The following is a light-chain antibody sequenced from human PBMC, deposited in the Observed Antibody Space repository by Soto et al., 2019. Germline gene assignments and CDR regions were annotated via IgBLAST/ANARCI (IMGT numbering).Light chain of an antibody. J-gene: IGKJ1*01. V-gene: IGKV3-20*01. Sequence: EIVLTQSPAILSVSPGERATLSCRASQSISRSLAWYQQKPGQAPRLLISDASSRATGIPDRFSGSGSGTDFTLTISRLEPEDFAVYYCQQYGSSGTFGQGTKVDI. CDR3: QQYGSSGT. CDR1: QSISRS. CDR2: DAS.